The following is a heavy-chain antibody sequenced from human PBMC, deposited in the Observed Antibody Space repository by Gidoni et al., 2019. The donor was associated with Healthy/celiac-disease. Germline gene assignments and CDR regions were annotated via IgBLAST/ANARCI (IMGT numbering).Heavy chain of an antibody. V-gene: IGHV3-66*02. CDR2: FYSGGST. J-gene: IGHJ4*02. Sequence: EVQLVEAGGGVVQPGGSLRLSCAASGFTVSSNYFSWVRQAPGKGLELVSVFYSGGSTYYADAVQGRFTISRDNSKNTLYLQMNSLRAEDTAVYYCARDGAAAGYYFDYWGQGTLVTVSS. CDR3: ARDGAAAGYYFDY. D-gene: IGHD6-13*01. CDR1: GFTVSSNY.